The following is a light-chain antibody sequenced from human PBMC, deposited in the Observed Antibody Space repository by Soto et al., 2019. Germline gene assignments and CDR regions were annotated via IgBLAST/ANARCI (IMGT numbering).Light chain of an antibody. J-gene: IGLJ2*01. Sequence: QSVLTQPPSVSGAPGQRVTISCTGSSSNIGAGYDVHWYQQLPGTAPKLLIYRDTNRPSGVPDRFSGSKSGTSASLAITGLQADDEADYYCQSYDGSLSGVVFGGGTQLTVL. CDR3: QSYDGSLSGVV. CDR2: RDT. V-gene: IGLV1-40*01. CDR1: SSNIGAGYD.